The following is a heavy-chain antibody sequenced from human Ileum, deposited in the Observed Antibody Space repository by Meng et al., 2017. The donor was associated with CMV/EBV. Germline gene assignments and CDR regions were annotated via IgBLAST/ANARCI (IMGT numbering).Heavy chain of an antibody. V-gene: IGHV4-4*07. D-gene: IGHD3-10*01. CDR1: GDSFKNYY. CDR2: IHYSGGT. Sequence: QVQLQESGPKLVNTSEILSITCTFSGDSFKNYYWPRLRWPAGKGLEWIERIHYSGGTDDIPSIKSRATLSIDTSKNKLSLKLYSVTAADTAVYYCARAGARGVPVDLWGQGTLVTVSS. CDR3: ARAGARGVPVDL. J-gene: IGHJ4*02.